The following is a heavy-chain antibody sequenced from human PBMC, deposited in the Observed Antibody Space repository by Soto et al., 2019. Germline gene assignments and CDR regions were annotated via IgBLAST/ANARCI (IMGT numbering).Heavy chain of an antibody. V-gene: IGHV2-5*01. CDR3: AHSRDYRGFFDY. CDR1: GFSFISSGVG. D-gene: IGHD2-21*01. J-gene: IGHJ4*02. CDR2: IYWNDDK. Sequence: QITLKESGPTLVKPTQTLTLTCAFSGFSFISSGVGVAWIRQPPGKAVEWLASIYWNDDKRFTPSVSGRLTITKDTSKNQVVRTMTNMDSEDTATYYCAHSRDYRGFFDYWGQGTLVTVSS.